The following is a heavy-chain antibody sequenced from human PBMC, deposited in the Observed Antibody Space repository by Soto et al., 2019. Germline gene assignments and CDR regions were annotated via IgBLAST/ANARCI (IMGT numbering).Heavy chain of an antibody. Sequence: PSETLSLTCTVSGGSISSGGYYWSWIRQHPGKGLDWIGYIYYSGSTYYNPSLKSRLTISLDTSKNQFSLKLNSVTAADTAVYYSEGGGRGLYDFWSGNPPDYYGMDVWGQGTTVTVSS. D-gene: IGHD3-3*01. J-gene: IGHJ6*02. CDR2: IYYSGST. CDR1: GGSISSGGYY. V-gene: IGHV4-31*03. CDR3: EGGGRGLYDFWSGNPPDYYGMDV.